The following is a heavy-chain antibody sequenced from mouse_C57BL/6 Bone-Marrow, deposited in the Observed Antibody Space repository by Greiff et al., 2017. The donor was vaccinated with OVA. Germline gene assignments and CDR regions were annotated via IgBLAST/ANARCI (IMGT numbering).Heavy chain of an antibody. CDR2: ISSGSSTI. V-gene: IGHV5-17*01. CDR1: GFTFSDYG. CDR3: ARRDYDEED. J-gene: IGHJ2*01. D-gene: IGHD2-4*01. Sequence: EVKLMESGGGLVKPGGSLKLSCAASGFTFSDYGMHWVRQAPEKGLEWVAYISSGSSTIYYADTVKGRFTISRDNAKNTLFLQMTSLRSEDTAMYYCARRDYDEEDWGQGTTLTVSS.